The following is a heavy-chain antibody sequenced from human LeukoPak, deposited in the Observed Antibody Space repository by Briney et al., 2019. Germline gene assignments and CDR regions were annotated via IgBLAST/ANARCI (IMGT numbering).Heavy chain of an antibody. CDR2: ITAIFRTT. Sequence: ASVKVSCKTSGGTFNSYAISWVRQAPGQGLEWMGGITAIFRTTNYAQKFQGRVTITADESMSTVYMELSSLRSEDTAVYYCARHSGYHSTMYLDYWGQGTLVTVSS. D-gene: IGHD3-22*01. CDR1: GGTFNSYA. V-gene: IGHV1-69*13. J-gene: IGHJ4*02. CDR3: ARHSGYHSTMYLDY.